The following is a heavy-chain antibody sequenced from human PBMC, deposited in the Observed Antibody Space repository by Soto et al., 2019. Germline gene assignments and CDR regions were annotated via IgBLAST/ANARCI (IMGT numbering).Heavy chain of an antibody. D-gene: IGHD6-19*01. CDR2: LVPVFGTA. CDR3: ARSPAVFDY. J-gene: IGHJ4*02. Sequence: QVQLVQSGAEVKKPGSSVKVSCKASGGTFSSLAISWVRQAPGQGLEWMGGLVPVFGTANYAQKFQGRVTITADTSTSTSYMELGSLRSEDTAVYYCARSPAVFDYWGQGPLVTVSS. CDR1: GGTFSSLA. V-gene: IGHV1-69*06.